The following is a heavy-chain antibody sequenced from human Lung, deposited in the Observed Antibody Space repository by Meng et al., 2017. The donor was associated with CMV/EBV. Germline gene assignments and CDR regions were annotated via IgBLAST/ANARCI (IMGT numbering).Heavy chain of an antibody. CDR1: GYTFSSYD. Sequence: ASVXVSXKASGYTFSSYDITWVRQAPGQGPEWRGWISDYNGNTKYAEKFQDRVTMTTDTSTTTAYMELRSLTSDDTAMYYCARDAACITISEVGLCGLDVWXQGTTFTVSS. CDR3: ARDAACITISEVGLCGLDV. CDR2: ISDYNGNT. J-gene: IGHJ6*02. D-gene: IGHD3-3*01. V-gene: IGHV1-18*01.